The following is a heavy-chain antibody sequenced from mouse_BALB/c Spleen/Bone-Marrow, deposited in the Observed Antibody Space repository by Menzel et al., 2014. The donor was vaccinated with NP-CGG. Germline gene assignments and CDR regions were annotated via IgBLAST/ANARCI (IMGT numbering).Heavy chain of an antibody. Sequence: EVKLMESGGGLVQPGGSRRLSRAASGFTFSSFGMHWVRQAPEKGLEWVAYISSGSSTIFYVDTVKGRFTISRDNPKNTLFLQMTSLRSEDTAMYYCTRGGNWDDFDVWGAGTTVTVSS. J-gene: IGHJ1*01. D-gene: IGHD4-1*01. V-gene: IGHV5-17*02. CDR2: ISSGSSTI. CDR3: TRGGNWDDFDV. CDR1: GFTFSSFG.